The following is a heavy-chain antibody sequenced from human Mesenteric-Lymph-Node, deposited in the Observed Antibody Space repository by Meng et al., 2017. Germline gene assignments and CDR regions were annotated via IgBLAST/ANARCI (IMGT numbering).Heavy chain of an antibody. Sequence: GESLKISCAASGFTFGSYVMSWVRQAPGKGLECVANIKQDGSEKYDVDSVKVRFTISRDNFKNKLYLQMSSLRAADAAVYFYARRGTNNGGYRVNDYWGQGTLVTVSS. CDR1: GFTFGSYV. CDR3: ARRGTNNGGYRVNDY. V-gene: IGHV3-7*01. J-gene: IGHJ4*02. D-gene: IGHD5/OR15-5a*01. CDR2: IKQDGSEK.